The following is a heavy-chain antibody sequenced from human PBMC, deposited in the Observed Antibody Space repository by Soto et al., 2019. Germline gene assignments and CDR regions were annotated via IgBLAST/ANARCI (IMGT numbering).Heavy chain of an antibody. Sequence: EVQLVESGGCLVQPGGSLRLSCAASGFTFSSYWMHWVRQPPGKGLEWVSRIKSDETITTYADSVKGRFTISRDNAKNTLYLQMNSLRADDTAVYFCARGREILTGYIDSWGQGTLVSVSP. CDR1: GFTFSSYW. CDR2: IKSDETIT. CDR3: ARGREILTGYIDS. V-gene: IGHV3-74*01. D-gene: IGHD3-9*01. J-gene: IGHJ4*02.